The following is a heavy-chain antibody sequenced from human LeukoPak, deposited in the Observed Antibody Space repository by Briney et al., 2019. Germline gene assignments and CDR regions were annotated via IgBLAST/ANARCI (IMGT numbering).Heavy chain of an antibody. Sequence: GGSLRLSCAASGFTFDDYAMHWVRQAPGKGLEWVSGISWNSGSIGYADSVKGRFTISRDNAKNSLYLQMNSLRAEDTALYYCGKERGSYYVSFDYWGQGTLVTV. CDR3: GKERGSYYVSFDY. CDR1: GFTFDDYA. CDR2: ISWNSGSI. D-gene: IGHD1-26*01. J-gene: IGHJ4*02. V-gene: IGHV3-9*01.